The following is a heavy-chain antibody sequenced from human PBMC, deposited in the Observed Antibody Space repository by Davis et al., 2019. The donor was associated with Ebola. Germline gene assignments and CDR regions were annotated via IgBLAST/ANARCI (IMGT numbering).Heavy chain of an antibody. CDR2: ITWNGGST. V-gene: IGHV3-20*04. CDR1: GFTFDDHG. D-gene: IGHD3-10*01. J-gene: IGHJ4*02. CDR3: ARPRVGSDYFDF. Sequence: GESLKISCAASGFTFDDHGMNWVRQAPGKGLEWVSGITWNGGSTGYADSVKGRFTISRDNAKNSLYLQMNSLRAEDTAVYYCARPRVGSDYFDFWGQGTLVTVSS.